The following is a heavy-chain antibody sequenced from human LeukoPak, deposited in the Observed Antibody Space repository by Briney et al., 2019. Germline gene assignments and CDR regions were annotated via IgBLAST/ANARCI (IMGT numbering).Heavy chain of an antibody. D-gene: IGHD5-24*01. Sequence: GGSLRLSCAAPGVIVSTTFLTWVRQALGKGLEWVSVIVTDGSAFYADSVKGRFTISRDSSKNTLYLQMNSLRAEDTAVYYGARGRPQSSVYDYWGQGTLVTVSS. CDR1: GVIVSTTF. CDR3: ARGRPQSSVYDY. V-gene: IGHV3-53*01. CDR2: IVTDGSA. J-gene: IGHJ4*02.